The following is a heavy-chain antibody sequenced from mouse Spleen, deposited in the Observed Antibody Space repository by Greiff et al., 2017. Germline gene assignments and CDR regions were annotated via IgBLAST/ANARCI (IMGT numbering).Heavy chain of an antibody. CDR3: ARRDSSGYFDY. D-gene: IGHD3-2*01. Sequence: EVNLVESGGGLVKPGGSLKLSCAASGFTFSSYAMSWVRQTPEKRLEWVATISSGGSYTYYPDSVKGRFTISRDNAKNTLYLQMSSLRSEDTAMYYCARRDSSGYFDYWGQGTTLTVSS. CDR1: GFTFSSYA. CDR2: ISSGGSYT. J-gene: IGHJ2*01. V-gene: IGHV5-9-1*01.